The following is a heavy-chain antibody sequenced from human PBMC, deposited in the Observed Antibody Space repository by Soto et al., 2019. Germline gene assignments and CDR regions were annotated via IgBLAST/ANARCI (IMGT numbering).Heavy chain of an antibody. CDR3: ARDESYDSSGYYWDY. CDR2: ISYDGSNK. V-gene: IGHV3-30-3*01. J-gene: IGHJ4*02. CDR1: GFTFSSYA. Sequence: GGSLRLSCAASGFTFSSYAMHWVRQAPGKGLEWVAVISYDGSNKYYADSVKGRFTISRDNSKNTLYLQMNSLRAEDTAVYYCARDESYDSSGYYWDYWGQGTLVTVSS. D-gene: IGHD3-22*01.